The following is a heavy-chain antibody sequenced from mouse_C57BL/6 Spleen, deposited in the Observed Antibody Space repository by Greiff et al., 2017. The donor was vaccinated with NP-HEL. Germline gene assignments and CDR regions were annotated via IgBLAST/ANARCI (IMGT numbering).Heavy chain of an antibody. V-gene: IGHV1-66*01. D-gene: IGHD4-1*01. CDR2: VYPGSGNT. CDR1: GYSFTSYY. Sequence: VQGVESGPELVKPGASVKISCKASGYSFTSYYIHWVKQRPGQGLEWIGWVYPGSGNTKYNEKFKGKATLTADTSSSTAYMQLSSLTSEDAAVYDCARKNGDVLAYWGQGTLVTVSA. CDR3: ARKNGDVLAY. J-gene: IGHJ3*01.